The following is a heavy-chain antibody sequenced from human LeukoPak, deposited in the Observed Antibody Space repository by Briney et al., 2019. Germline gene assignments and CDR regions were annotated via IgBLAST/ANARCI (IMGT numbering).Heavy chain of an antibody. D-gene: IGHD3-3*02. Sequence: GGSLRLSCATSGFTFSNAWMNWVRQAPGKGLEWVGRIKTNAEGGTLDYTAPVKGRFTISRDDSKNTLYLQMDSLEVEDTGMYYCTTGIDDEGGYWGQGTLVTVSS. V-gene: IGHV3-15*07. CDR1: GFTFSNAW. J-gene: IGHJ4*02. CDR2: IKTNAEGGTL. CDR3: TTGIDDEGGY.